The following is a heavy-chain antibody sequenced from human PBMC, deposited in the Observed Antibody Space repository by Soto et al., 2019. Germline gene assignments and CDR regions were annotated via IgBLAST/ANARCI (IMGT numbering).Heavy chain of an antibody. D-gene: IGHD3-22*01. CDR2: IIPIFGTA. V-gene: IGHV1-69*01. Sequence: QVQLVQSGAEVQKPGSSVKVSCKASGGTFSSYAISWVRQAPGQGLEWMGGIIPIFGTANYAQKFQGRVTITADESTSTAYMELSSLRSEDTAVYYCARDSYYYDSSGYNSFGYWGQGTLVTVSS. CDR1: GGTFSSYA. J-gene: IGHJ4*02. CDR3: ARDSYYYDSSGYNSFGY.